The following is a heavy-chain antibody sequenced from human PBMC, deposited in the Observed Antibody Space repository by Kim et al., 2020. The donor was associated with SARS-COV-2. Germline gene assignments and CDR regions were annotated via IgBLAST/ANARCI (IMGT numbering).Heavy chain of an antibody. D-gene: IGHD3-10*01. V-gene: IGHV4-39*01. Sequence: NPSLKSRVTISVETSTNHFSLRLTSVTAADTAVYYCARRSGYHYYYVMDVWGQGTTVTVSS. CDR3: ARRSGYHYYYVMDV. J-gene: IGHJ6*02.